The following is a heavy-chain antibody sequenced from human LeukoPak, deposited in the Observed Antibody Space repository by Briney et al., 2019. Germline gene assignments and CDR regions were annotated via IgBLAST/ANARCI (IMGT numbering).Heavy chain of an antibody. CDR1: GGSISSGGYS. CDR2: IYHSGST. J-gene: IGHJ6*02. D-gene: IGHD3-16*01. V-gene: IGHV4-30-2*01. CDR3: ARGQGARYYYYYGMDV. Sequence: SETLSLTCAVSGGSISSGGYSWSWIRQPPGKGLEWIGYIYHSGSTYYNPSLKSRVTISVDRSKNQFSLKLSSVTAADTAVYYCARGQGARYYYYYGMDVWGQGTTVTASS.